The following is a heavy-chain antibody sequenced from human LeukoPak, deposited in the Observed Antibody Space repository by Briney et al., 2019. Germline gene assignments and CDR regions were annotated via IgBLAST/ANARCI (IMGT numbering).Heavy chain of an antibody. CDR1: GGSFSSYY. CDR2: IFYSGST. J-gene: IGHJ4*02. CDR3: ARAGVVTATRDYFDY. V-gene: IGHV4-59*01. D-gene: IGHD2-21*02. Sequence: SETLSLTCTVSGGSFSSYYWSWIRQPPGKGLEWIGYIFYSGSTSYNPSLKSRVTISVHTSENQVSLKLRSVTAADTAVYYCARAGVVTATRDYFDYWGQGTLVTVSS.